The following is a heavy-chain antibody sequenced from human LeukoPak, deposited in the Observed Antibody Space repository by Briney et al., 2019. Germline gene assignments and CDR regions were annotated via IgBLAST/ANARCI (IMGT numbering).Heavy chain of an antibody. J-gene: IGHJ4*02. CDR3: TRDGTDYVWGSYRPLGDY. D-gene: IGHD3-16*02. V-gene: IGHV3-49*04. CDR1: GFTFGDYA. Sequence: GGSLRLSCTASGFTFGDYAMSWVRQGPGKGLEWVGFIRSKAYGGTTEYDASVKGRFTISRDDSKSIAYLQMNSLKTEDTAVYYCTRDGTDYVWGSYRPLGDYWGQGTLVTVSS. CDR2: IRSKAYGGTT.